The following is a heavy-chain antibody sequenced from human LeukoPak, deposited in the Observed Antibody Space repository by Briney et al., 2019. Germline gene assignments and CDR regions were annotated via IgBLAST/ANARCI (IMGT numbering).Heavy chain of an antibody. CDR3: ARGGSYGHFDY. CDR1: GGTFTSYA. CDR2: IIPIFGTA. V-gene: IGHV1-69*01. D-gene: IGHD3-16*01. J-gene: IGHJ4*02. Sequence: ALVKVSCKASGGTFTSYAISWVRQAHGQGLEWMGGIIPIFGTANYAQKFQGRVTITADESTSTAYMELSSLRSEDTAVYYCARGGSYGHFDYWGQGTLVTVSS.